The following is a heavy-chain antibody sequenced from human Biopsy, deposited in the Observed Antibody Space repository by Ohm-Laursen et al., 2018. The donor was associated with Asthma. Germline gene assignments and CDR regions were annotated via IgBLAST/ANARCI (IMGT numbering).Heavy chain of an antibody. D-gene: IGHD3-3*01. J-gene: IGHJ4*02. CDR1: VLTFSSYG. CDR2: ISNDGANK. V-gene: IGHV3-30*19. Sequence: SLRLSCTASVLTFSSYGMVWVRLAPGKGLEWVALISNDGANKFYADSVQGRFTISRDNSKNTLYLQMHSLKIEDTAVYFCARQVKSTVFGVSYRKFDFWGQGTLVAVSS. CDR3: ARQVKSTVFGVSYRKFDF.